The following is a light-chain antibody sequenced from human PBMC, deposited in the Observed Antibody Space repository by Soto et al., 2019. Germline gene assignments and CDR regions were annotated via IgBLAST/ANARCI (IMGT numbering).Light chain of an antibody. V-gene: IGLV1-40*01. CDR1: SSNIGAGYD. Sequence: QSVLTQPPSVSGAPGQRVTISCTGTSSNIGAGYDVHWYQLLPGTAPKLVIYGNNNRPSGVPDRFSGSKSGTSASLAITGLQAEDEAEYYCQSYDSRNYLFGTGTKLTVL. CDR3: QSYDSRNYL. J-gene: IGLJ1*01. CDR2: GNN.